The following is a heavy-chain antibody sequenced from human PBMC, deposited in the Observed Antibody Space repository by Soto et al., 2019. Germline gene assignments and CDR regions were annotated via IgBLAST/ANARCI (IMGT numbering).Heavy chain of an antibody. CDR1: GASIYNGGYS. Sequence: TLSLTCSVSGASIYNGGYSWSWTRQPPGKGLERIGYMYHSGSTYYNPSLKGRVTISIDRSKNQFSLKLSSVTAADTAVYYCARVPDYWGQGILVTVSS. V-gene: IGHV4-30-2*01. D-gene: IGHD2-2*01. J-gene: IGHJ4*02. CDR3: ARVPDY. CDR2: MYHSGST.